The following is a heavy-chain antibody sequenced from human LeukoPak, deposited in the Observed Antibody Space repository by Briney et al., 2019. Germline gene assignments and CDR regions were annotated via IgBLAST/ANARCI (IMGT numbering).Heavy chain of an antibody. D-gene: IGHD6-13*01. J-gene: IGHJ4*02. CDR1: GGSFSGYY. CDR2: INHSGST. V-gene: IGHV4-34*01. Sequence: PAETLSLTCAVDGGSFSGYYWSWIRQPPGKGLEWIGEINHSGSTNYNPSLKSRVTISVDTSKNQFSLKLSSVTAADTAVYYCARVGSSSWLSYFDYWGQGTLVTVSS. CDR3: ARVGSSSWLSYFDY.